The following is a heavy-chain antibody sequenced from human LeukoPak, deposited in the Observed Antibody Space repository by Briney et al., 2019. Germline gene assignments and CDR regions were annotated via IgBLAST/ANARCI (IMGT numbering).Heavy chain of an antibody. CDR3: AKAVPYYYDSSGYPFDY. J-gene: IGHJ4*02. CDR2: ISGSGGST. V-gene: IGHV3-23*01. Sequence: GGSLRLSCAAFGFTFSSYAMSWVRQAPGKGLEWVSAISGSGGSTYYADSVKGRFTISRDNSKNTLYLQMNSLRAEDTAVYYCAKAVPYYYDSSGYPFDYWGQGTLVTVSS. D-gene: IGHD3-22*01. CDR1: GFTFSSYA.